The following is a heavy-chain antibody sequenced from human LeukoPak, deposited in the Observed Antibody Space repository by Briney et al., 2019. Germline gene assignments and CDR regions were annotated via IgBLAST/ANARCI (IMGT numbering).Heavy chain of an antibody. Sequence: GASVKVSCKASGYTFTSYDINWVRQATGQGLEWMGWMNPNTGNTGYAQKFQGRVTITRNTSISTAYMELSSLRSGDTAVYYCAREGAAAGRYFDYWGQGTLVTVSS. CDR3: AREGAAAGRYFDY. D-gene: IGHD6-13*01. J-gene: IGHJ4*02. CDR2: MNPNTGNT. V-gene: IGHV1-8*03. CDR1: GYTFTSYD.